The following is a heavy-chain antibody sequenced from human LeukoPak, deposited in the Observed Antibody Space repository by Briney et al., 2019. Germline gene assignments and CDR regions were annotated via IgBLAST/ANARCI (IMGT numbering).Heavy chain of an antibody. J-gene: IGHJ4*02. CDR1: GFTFSSYA. V-gene: IGHV3-30-3*01. CDR2: ISYDGSNK. Sequence: GGSLRLSCAASGFTFSSYAMHWVRQAPGKGLEWVAVISYDGSNKYYADSVKGRFTISRDNSKNTLYLQMNSLRAEDTAVYYWSERSSAGVFDYWGQGTLVTVSS. CDR3: SERSSAGVFDY. D-gene: IGHD6-25*01.